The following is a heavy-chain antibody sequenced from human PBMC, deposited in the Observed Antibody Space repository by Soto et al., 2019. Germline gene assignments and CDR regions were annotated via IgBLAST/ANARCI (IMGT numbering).Heavy chain of an antibody. CDR2: ISSTTNYI. V-gene: IGHV3-21*06. Sequence: GGSLRLSCAASGFTFTRYSMNWVRQAPGKGLEWVSSISSTTNYIYYGDSMKGRFTVSRDNAKNSLYLEMNSLRAEDTAVYYCARESEDLTSNFDYWGQGTLVTVSS. J-gene: IGHJ4*02. CDR1: GFTFTRYS. CDR3: ARESEDLTSNFDY.